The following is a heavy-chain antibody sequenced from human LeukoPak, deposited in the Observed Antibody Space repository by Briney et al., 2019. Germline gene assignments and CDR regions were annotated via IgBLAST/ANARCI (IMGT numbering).Heavy chain of an antibody. CDR1: GFTFSGSA. Sequence: GGSLKLSCAASGFTFSGSAMHWVRQASGKGLEWVGRIRSKANSYATAYAASVKGRFTISRDDSKNTTYLQMNSLKTEDTAVYYCTSRPLLSYYGSGRTRSDYWGQGTLVTVSS. CDR3: TSRPLLSYYGSGRTRSDY. V-gene: IGHV3-73*01. J-gene: IGHJ4*02. CDR2: IRSKANSYAT. D-gene: IGHD3-10*01.